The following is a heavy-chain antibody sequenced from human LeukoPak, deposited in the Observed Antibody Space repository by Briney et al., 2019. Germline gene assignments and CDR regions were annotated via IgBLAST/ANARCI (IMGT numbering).Heavy chain of an antibody. CDR1: GGSISSYY. CDR3: ARNGIAAAGGAFDI. J-gene: IGHJ3*02. CDR2: IYYSGST. V-gene: IGHV4-59*01. D-gene: IGHD6-13*01. Sequence: SETLSLTCTVSGGSISSYYWSWIRQPPGKGLEWIGYIYYSGSTNYNPSLKSRVTISVDTSKNQFSLKLSSVTAADTAVYYCARNGIAAAGGAFDIWGQGTMVTVSS.